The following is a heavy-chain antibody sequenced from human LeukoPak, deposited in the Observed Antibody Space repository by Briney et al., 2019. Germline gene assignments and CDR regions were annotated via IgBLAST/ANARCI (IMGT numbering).Heavy chain of an antibody. CDR3: AKGSRSSRPYYFDH. CDR2: ITGSGDGT. J-gene: IGHJ4*02. CDR1: GFTFSSYA. Sequence: SGGSLRLSCAASGFTFSSYAMSWVRQVPGKAPEWVAAITGSGDGTYYADSVKGRFTISRDNSKTTLYLQVNGLRAEDTAIYYCAKGSRSSRPYYFDHWGQGTLVTASS. D-gene: IGHD6-6*01. V-gene: IGHV3-23*01.